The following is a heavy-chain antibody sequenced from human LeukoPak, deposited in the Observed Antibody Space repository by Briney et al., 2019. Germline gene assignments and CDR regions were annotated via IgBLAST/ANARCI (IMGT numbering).Heavy chain of an antibody. CDR3: ARDPSTSGSYFLFDP. CDR1: GGSISSGSYY. D-gene: IGHD1-26*01. J-gene: IGHJ5*02. V-gene: IGHV4-61*02. CDR2: IYTSGST. Sequence: SETLSLTCTASGGSISSGSYYWSWIRQPAGKGLEWIGRIYTSGSTNYNPSLKSRVTISVDTSKNQFSLKLSSATAADTAVYYCARDPSTSGSYFLFDPWGQGTLVTVSS.